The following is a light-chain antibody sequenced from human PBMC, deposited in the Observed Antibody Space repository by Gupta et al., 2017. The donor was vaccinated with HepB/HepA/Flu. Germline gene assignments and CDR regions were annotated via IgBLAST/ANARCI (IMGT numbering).Light chain of an antibody. CDR2: DVR. Sequence: QSALTQPASVSVSPGQSITISCTGTSSDVGSHNYVSWYQQHPGKAPRLMIYDVRHRPSGISDRFSGSKSDNTASLTISGLQAEDEADYYCLSYTGSSTYVFGTGTKVTVL. CDR3: LSYTGSSTYV. J-gene: IGLJ1*01. V-gene: IGLV2-14*03. CDR1: SSDVGSHNY.